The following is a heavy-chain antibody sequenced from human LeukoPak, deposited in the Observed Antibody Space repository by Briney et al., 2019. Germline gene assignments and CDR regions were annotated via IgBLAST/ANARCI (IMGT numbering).Heavy chain of an antibody. CDR1: GFTVSTNY. D-gene: IGHD6-25*01. V-gene: IGHV3-53*05. CDR2: IYSGGST. CDR3: ARDMNNDGRYSTGWGAFDI. J-gene: IGHJ3*02. Sequence: GGSLRLSCAASGFTVSTNYMIWVRQAPGKGLEWVSLIYSGGSTDYADSVKGRFTISRDSSKNTLYLQMNSLRAEDTAVYYCARDMNNDGRYSTGWGAFDIWGQGTMVTVSS.